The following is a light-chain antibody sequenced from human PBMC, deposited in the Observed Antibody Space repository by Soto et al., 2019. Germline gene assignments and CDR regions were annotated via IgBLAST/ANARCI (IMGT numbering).Light chain of an antibody. V-gene: IGKV3-20*01. CDR3: QQYGSSPRT. CDR2: GAS. CDR1: QSVSSSY. Sequence: EIVLTQSPDTLSLSPGERATLSCRAIQSVSSSYLAWYQQKPGQAPRLLIYGASSRATGIPDRFSGSGSGTDFTLTISRMEPEDFAVYYCQQYGSSPRTFGQGTKV. J-gene: IGKJ1*01.